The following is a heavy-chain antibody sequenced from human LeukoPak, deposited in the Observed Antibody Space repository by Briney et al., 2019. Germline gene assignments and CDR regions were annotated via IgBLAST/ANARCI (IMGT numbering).Heavy chain of an antibody. CDR1: GFTFSSYS. V-gene: IGHV3-21*01. CDR3: ARVKRPWIQLWLPLAY. CDR2: ISSSSSYI. J-gene: IGHJ4*02. D-gene: IGHD5-18*01. Sequence: PGGSLRLSCAASGFTFSSYSMNWVRQAPGKGLEWVSSISSSSSYIYYADSVKGRFTISRDNAKNSLYLQMNSLRAEDTAVYYCARVKRPWIQLWLPLAYWGQGTLVNVSS.